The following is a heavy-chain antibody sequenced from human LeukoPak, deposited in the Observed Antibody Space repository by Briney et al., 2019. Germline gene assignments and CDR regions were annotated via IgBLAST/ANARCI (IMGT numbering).Heavy chain of an antibody. Sequence: EASETLSLTCAVYGGSFSGYYWSWIRQPPGKGLEWIGEINHSGSTNYNPSLKGRVTISVDTSKNQFSLKLSSVTAADTAVYYCARDRGYYDSSGYPDAFDIWGQGTMVTVSS. CDR1: GGSFSGYY. CDR3: ARDRGYYDSSGYPDAFDI. D-gene: IGHD3-22*01. V-gene: IGHV4-34*01. J-gene: IGHJ3*02. CDR2: INHSGST.